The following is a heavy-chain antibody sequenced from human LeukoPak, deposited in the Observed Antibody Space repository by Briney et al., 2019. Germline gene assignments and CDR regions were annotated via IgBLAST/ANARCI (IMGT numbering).Heavy chain of an antibody. D-gene: IGHD3-10*01. Sequence: PGGSLRLSGAASGFTFSSYSMNWVRQAPGKGLEWVSSISSSSSYIYYADSVKGRFTISRDNAKNSLYLQMNSLRAEDTAVYYCARNYGSGSYLVYWFDPWGQGTLVTVSS. CDR2: ISSSSSYI. V-gene: IGHV3-21*01. CDR1: GFTFSSYS. CDR3: ARNYGSGSYLVYWFDP. J-gene: IGHJ5*02.